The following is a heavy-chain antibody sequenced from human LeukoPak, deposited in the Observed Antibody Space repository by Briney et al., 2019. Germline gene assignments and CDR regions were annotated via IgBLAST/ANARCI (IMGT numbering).Heavy chain of an antibody. CDR1: GVTFSNYA. V-gene: IGHV3-23*01. Sequence: GGTLRLSCAASGVTFSNYAMSWVRQAPGKGLEWVSAISGSGGSTYHADSVKGRFTISRDNSKNTLYLQMNSLRAEDTAVYYCAKGAGIAAAGTPFDYWGQGTLVTVSS. CDR2: ISGSGGST. D-gene: IGHD6-13*01. CDR3: AKGAGIAAAGTPFDY. J-gene: IGHJ4*02.